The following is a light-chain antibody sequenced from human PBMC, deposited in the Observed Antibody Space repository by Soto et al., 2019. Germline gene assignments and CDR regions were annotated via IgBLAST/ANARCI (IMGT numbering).Light chain of an antibody. V-gene: IGKV3-15*01. J-gene: IGKJ5*01. CDR2: GAS. Sequence: ETVLTQSPGTLSLSPGERATLSCRASQSVSSNLAWYQQKPVQAPTLLIYGASTRATGIPARFSGSGSGTEFTLTISSLQSEDFAVYYCQQYNNWPPITFGQGTRLENK. CDR3: QQYNNWPPIT. CDR1: QSVSSN.